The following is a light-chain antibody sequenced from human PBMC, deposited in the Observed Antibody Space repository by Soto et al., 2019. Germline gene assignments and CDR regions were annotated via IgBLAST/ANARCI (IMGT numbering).Light chain of an antibody. CDR1: SSNIRSNT. CDR2: SNN. CDR3: AAWEDSLNGVV. J-gene: IGLJ2*01. Sequence: QSVLTQPPSASGTPGQRVTISCSGSSSNIRSNTVNWYQQLPGTAPKLLIYSNNQRPSGVPDLFSGSKSGTSASLAISGLQSEDEADYYCAAWEDSLNGVVFGGGTKLTVL. V-gene: IGLV1-44*01.